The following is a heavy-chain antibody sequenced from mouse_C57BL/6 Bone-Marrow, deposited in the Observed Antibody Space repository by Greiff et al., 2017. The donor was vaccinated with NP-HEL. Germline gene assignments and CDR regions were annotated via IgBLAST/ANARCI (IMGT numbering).Heavy chain of an antibody. V-gene: IGHV5-12*01. CDR3: ARHYGNYFDY. J-gene: IGHJ2*01. CDR1: GFTFSDYY. Sequence: EVKLMESGGGLVQPGGSLKLSCAASGFTFSDYYMYWVRQTPEQRLEWVAYISNGGGSTYYPDTVKGRFTISRDNAKNTLYLQMSRLKSEDTAMYYCARHYGNYFDYWGQGTTLTVSS. D-gene: IGHD1-1*02. CDR2: ISNGGGST.